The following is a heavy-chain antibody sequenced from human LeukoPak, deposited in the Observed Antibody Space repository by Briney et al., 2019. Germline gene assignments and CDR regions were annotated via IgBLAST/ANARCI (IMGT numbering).Heavy chain of an antibody. J-gene: IGHJ4*01. D-gene: IGHD2-2*01. CDR1: GFTFSSYA. V-gene: IGHV3-23*01. Sequence: GGSLRLSCAASGFTFSSYAMSWVRQAPGKGLEWVSAISGSGGSTYYADSVKGRFTISRDNAKNSLYLQMNSLRAEDTAMYYCARDTRGESDYWGHGTLVTVSS. CDR3: ARDTRGESDY. CDR2: ISGSGGST.